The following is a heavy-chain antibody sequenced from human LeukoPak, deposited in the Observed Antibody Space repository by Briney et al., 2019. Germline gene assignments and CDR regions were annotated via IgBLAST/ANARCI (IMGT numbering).Heavy chain of an antibody. J-gene: IGHJ4*02. CDR1: GYSISSSSW. V-gene: IGHV4-28*01. CDR2: IYYSGST. CDR3: ASTYYYDSSGYYYVDY. Sequence: SDTLSLTCAVSGYSISSSSWWGWIRQPPGKGLEWIGYIYYSGSTYYNPSLKSRVTISVDTSKNQFSLKLSSVTAADTAVYYCASTYYYDSSGYYYVDYWGQGTLVTVSS. D-gene: IGHD3-22*01.